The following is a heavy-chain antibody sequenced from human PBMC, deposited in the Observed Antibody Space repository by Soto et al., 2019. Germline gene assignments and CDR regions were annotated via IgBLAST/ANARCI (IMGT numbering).Heavy chain of an antibody. Sequence: QVQLVESGGGVVQPGRSLRLSCAASGFTFSSYGMHWVRQAPGKGLEWVAVISYDGSNKYYADSVKGRFTISRDNSKNTLYLQMNSLRAEDTAVYYCAKDRSGGSCLLYDAFDIWGQGTMVTVSS. V-gene: IGHV3-30*18. J-gene: IGHJ3*02. D-gene: IGHD2-15*01. CDR1: GFTFSSYG. CDR3: AKDRSGGSCLLYDAFDI. CDR2: ISYDGSNK.